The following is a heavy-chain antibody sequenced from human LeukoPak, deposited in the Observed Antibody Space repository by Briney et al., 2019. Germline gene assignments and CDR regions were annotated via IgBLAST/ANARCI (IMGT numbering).Heavy chain of an antibody. J-gene: IGHJ4*02. CDR3: AKASAPYGGSDY. D-gene: IGHD1-26*01. Sequence: GRSLRLSCAASGFTFSSYAMHWVRQAPGKGLEWVAVISYDGSNKYYADSVKGRFTISRDNSQNTLYLQMDSLRAEDTAVYYCAKASAPYGGSDYWGQGTLVTVSS. CDR1: GFTFSSYA. CDR2: ISYDGSNK. V-gene: IGHV3-30*07.